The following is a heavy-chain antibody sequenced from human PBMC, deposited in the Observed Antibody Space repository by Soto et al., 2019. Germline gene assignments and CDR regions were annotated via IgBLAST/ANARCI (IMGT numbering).Heavy chain of an antibody. J-gene: IGHJ4*02. V-gene: IGHV4-39*01. CDR2: IYYSGST. CDR3: AGSITGTNFDY. CDR1: GGSISSSSYY. D-gene: IGHD1-7*01. Sequence: PSETLSLTCTVSGGSISSSSYYWGWIRQPPGKGLEWIGSIYYSGSTYYNPSLKSRVTISVDTSKNQFSLKLSSVTAADTAVYYCAGSITGTNFDYWGQGTLVTVSS.